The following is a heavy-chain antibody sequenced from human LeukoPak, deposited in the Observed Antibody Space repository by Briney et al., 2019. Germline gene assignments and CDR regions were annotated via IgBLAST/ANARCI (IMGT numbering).Heavy chain of an antibody. J-gene: IGHJ4*02. CDR1: GYTFTSYD. CDR2: MNPNSGNT. D-gene: IGHD3-22*01. Sequence: ASVKVSCKASGYTFTSYDINWVRQATGQGLEWMGWMNPNSGNTGYAQKFQGRVIMTRNTSISTAYMELSSLRSEDTAVYYCARGRYYYDSSGYSDNFDYWGQGTLVTVSS. CDR3: ARGRYYYDSSGYSDNFDY. V-gene: IGHV1-8*01.